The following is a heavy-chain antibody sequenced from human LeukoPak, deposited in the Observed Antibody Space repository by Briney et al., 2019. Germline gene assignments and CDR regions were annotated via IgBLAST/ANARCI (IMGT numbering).Heavy chain of an antibody. Sequence: SETLSLTCTVSGGSISSSSYWGWIRQPPGKGLEWIGSIFYSGSTYYNPSLKSRVTISVDTSKKQFSLKLSSVTAADTAVYFCARGPYSYDSSGAFDIWGQGTMVTVSS. CDR1: GGSISSSSY. CDR2: IFYSGST. CDR3: ARGPYSYDSSGAFDI. V-gene: IGHV4-39*07. J-gene: IGHJ3*02. D-gene: IGHD3-22*01.